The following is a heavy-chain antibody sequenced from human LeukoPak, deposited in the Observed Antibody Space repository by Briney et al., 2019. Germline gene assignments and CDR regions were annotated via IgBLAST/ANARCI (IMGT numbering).Heavy chain of an antibody. CDR2: IDPSDSYT. V-gene: IGHV5-10-1*01. D-gene: IGHD2-15*01. CDR3: AVLFRYCSGGSCYPRALDI. J-gene: IGHJ3*02. Sequence: GESLRISCKGSGYSFSSDWISWVRQMPGKGLEWMGRIDPSDSYTNYSPSFQGHVTISADKSISTAYLQWSSLKASDTAMYYCAVLFRYCSGGSCYPRALDIWGQGTMVTVSS. CDR1: GYSFSSDW.